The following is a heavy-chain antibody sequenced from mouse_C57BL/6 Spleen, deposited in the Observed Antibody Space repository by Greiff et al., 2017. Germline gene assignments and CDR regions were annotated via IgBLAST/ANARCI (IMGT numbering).Heavy chain of an antibody. J-gene: IGHJ4*01. V-gene: IGHV14-3*01. CDR2: IDPANGNT. Sequence: VQLQQSVAELVRPGASVKLSCTASGFNITNNYMHWVKQRPEQGLEWIGKIDPANGNTNYAPKFQGKATITADTSSNTAYLQLSSLTSEDAAIYYCARRDYYGSSDAMDYWGQGTSVTVSS. CDR3: ARRDYYGSSDAMDY. D-gene: IGHD1-1*01. CDR1: GFNITNNY.